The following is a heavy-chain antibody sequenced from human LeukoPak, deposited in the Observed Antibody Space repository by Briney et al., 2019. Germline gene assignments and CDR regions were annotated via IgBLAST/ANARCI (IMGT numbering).Heavy chain of an antibody. Sequence: SQTLSLTCTVSGGSISSGSYYWSWIRQPAGKGLEWIGRIYTSGSTNYNPSLKSRVTISVDTSKNQFSLTLSSVTAADTAVYYCAKYRALSPWGQGTLVSVSS. J-gene: IGHJ5*02. CDR3: AKYRALSP. V-gene: IGHV4-61*02. D-gene: IGHD5-12*01. CDR2: IYTSGST. CDR1: GGSISSGSYY.